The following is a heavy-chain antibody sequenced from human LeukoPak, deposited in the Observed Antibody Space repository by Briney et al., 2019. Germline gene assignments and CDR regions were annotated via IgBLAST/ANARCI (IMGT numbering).Heavy chain of an antibody. CDR1: GGTLSSYA. CDR2: IIPILGTT. J-gene: IGHJ4*02. V-gene: IGHV1-69*05. D-gene: IGHD6-13*01. Sequence: VASVKVSCKASGGTLSSYAISWVRQAPGQGLEWMGGIIPILGTTNYAQRFQGRVTITTDESTSTAYMELSSLRCEDTAVYYCARSGVGIAAAGFEYWGQGTLVTVPS. CDR3: ARSGVGIAAAGFEY.